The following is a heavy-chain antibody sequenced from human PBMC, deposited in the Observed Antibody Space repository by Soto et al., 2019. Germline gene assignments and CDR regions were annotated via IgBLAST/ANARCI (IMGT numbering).Heavy chain of an antibody. D-gene: IGHD5-18*01. CDR3: ARASWIDTAMVRAYYYYGMDV. CDR1: GGSISSYY. J-gene: IGHJ6*02. CDR2: IYYSGST. V-gene: IGHV4-59*01. Sequence: QVQLQESGPGLVKPSETLSLTCTVSGGSISSYYWSWIRQPPGKGLEWIGYIYYSGSTNYNPSLKSRVTISVATPKXXFXLXXSSVTAADTAVYYCARASWIDTAMVRAYYYYGMDVWGQGTTVTVSS.